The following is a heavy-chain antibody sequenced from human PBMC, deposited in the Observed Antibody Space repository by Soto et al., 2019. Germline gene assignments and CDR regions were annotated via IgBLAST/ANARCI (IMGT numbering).Heavy chain of an antibody. D-gene: IGHD4-17*01. CDR1: GFTFSSYG. Sequence: QVQLVESGGGVVQPGRSLRLSCAASGFTFSSYGMHWVRQAPGKGLEWVAVIWYDGSNKYYADSVKGRFTISRDNSKNKLYLQMNSLRAEDTAVYYCARETVTTLIFDYWGQGTLVTVSS. V-gene: IGHV3-33*01. CDR2: IWYDGSNK. J-gene: IGHJ4*02. CDR3: ARETVTTLIFDY.